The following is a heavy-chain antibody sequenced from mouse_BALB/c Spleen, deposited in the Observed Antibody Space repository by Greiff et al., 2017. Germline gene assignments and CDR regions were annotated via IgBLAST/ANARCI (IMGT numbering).Heavy chain of an antibody. J-gene: IGHJ4*01. CDR3: ARELNLLHYAMVY. V-gene: IGHV1-31*01. CDR2: INPYNGAT. Sequence: VQLQQSGPELVKPGASVKISCKASGYSFTGYYMHWVKQSHVKSLEWIGRINPYNGATSYNQNFKDKASLTVDKSSSTAYMELHSLTSEDSAVYYCARELNLLHYAMVYWGQGTSVTVSS. D-gene: IGHD2-1*01. CDR1: GYSFTGYY.